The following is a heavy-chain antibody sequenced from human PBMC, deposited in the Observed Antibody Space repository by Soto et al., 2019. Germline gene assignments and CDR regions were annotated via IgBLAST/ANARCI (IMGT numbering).Heavy chain of an antibody. V-gene: IGHV3-23*01. CDR3: AKKSNIVSYAHAFDY. CDR1: GLTFSRCA. J-gene: IGHJ4*02. Sequence: GGSLRLSCAASGLTFSRCAMSWLRQAPGKGLEWVSAISPSGDAALYADSVRGRFTISRDNSKDTVTLYLQMNNLRAEDTALYYCAKKSNIVSYAHAFDYWGQGT. D-gene: IGHD2-21*01. CDR2: ISPSGDAA.